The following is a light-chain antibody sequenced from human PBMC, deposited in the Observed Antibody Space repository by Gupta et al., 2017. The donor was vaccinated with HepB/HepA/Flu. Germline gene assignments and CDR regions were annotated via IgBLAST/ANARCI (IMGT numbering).Light chain of an antibody. CDR2: GAS. CDR3: QQYENSLD. V-gene: IGKV3-15*01. J-gene: IGKJ4*01. CDR1: QSVSSQ. Sequence: EIVMTQSPATLSVSPGERATLSCRASQSVSSQLAWYQQKPGQAPRLLMYGASIRANGIPARFSGSGSETEFTLTSSRRQYEDFAVYYVQQYENSLDFGGGTKVAIK.